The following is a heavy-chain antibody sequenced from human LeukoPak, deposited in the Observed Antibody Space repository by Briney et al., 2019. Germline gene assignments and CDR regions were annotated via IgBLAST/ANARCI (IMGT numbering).Heavy chain of an antibody. CDR3: AKDLGGYEYFDY. V-gene: IGHV3-23*01. D-gene: IGHD5-12*01. Sequence: GGSLRLSCAASGFTFSSYAMSWVRQAPGKGLEWVSAISGSGGSTYYADSVKGRFTISRDNSKNTLYLQMNSLRAEDTAAYYCAKDLGGYEYFDYWGQGTLVTVSS. CDR1: GFTFSSYA. J-gene: IGHJ4*02. CDR2: ISGSGGST.